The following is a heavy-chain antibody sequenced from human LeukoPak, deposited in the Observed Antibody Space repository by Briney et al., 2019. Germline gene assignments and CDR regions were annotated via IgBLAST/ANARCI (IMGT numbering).Heavy chain of an antibody. CDR3: AKVGDYGDYALDY. J-gene: IGHJ4*02. CDR2: ISSSSSYT. Sequence: PGGSLRLSCAASGFTFSDYYMSWIREAPGKGLVWVSYISSSSSYTNYADSVKGRFTISRDNSKNTLYLQMNSLRAEDTAVYYCAKVGDYGDYALDYWGQGTLVTVSS. V-gene: IGHV3-11*06. D-gene: IGHD4-17*01. CDR1: GFTFSDYY.